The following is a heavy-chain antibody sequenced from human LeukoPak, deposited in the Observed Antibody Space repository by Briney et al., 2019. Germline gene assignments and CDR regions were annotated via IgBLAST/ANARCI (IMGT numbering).Heavy chain of an antibody. V-gene: IGHV3-74*01. CDR2: INSGGSST. CDR1: GFTFRSNW. D-gene: IGHD3-3*02. J-gene: IGHJ3*02. CDR3: ARTLADAFDI. Sequence: GGSLRLSCAASGFTFRSNWMHWVRQAPGKGLVWLSHINSGGSSTNYADSVKGRFTISRDTAKNTLYLQMSSLRAEDTAVYYCARTLADAFDIWGQGTMVTVSS.